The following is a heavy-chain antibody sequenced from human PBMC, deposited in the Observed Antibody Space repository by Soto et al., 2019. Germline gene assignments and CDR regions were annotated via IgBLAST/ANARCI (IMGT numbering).Heavy chain of an antibody. Sequence: QLQLQESGPGLVKPSETLSLTCTVSGGSITSSSHYWGWIRQPPGKGLECIGNIYYDGNTYYNPSLKSRVTISLDTSKNQFSLRLNSVTAADTAVYYCARSSITPRLFMYPFDYWGQGTLDTVSS. CDR1: GGSITSSSHY. CDR2: IYYDGNT. V-gene: IGHV4-39*01. D-gene: IGHD6-6*01. J-gene: IGHJ4*02. CDR3: ARSSITPRLFMYPFDY.